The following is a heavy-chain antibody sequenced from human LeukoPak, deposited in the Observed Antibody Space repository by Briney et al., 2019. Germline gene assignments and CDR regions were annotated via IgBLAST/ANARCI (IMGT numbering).Heavy chain of an antibody. J-gene: IGHJ3*02. CDR2: IDNDGRDT. D-gene: IGHD1-14*01. Sequence: GRSLRLSCAASEFTFSNYWMHWVRQAPGEGLVWVSRIDNDGRDTIYADSVKGRFTISRDNGKNTLYLQMNSLRAEDTAVYYCARGGYHHGFDIWGQGTLVTVSS. V-gene: IGHV3-74*01. CDR1: EFTFSNYW. CDR3: ARGGYHHGFDI.